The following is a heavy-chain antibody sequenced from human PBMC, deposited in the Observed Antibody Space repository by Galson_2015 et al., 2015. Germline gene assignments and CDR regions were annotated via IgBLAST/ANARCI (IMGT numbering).Heavy chain of an antibody. CDR2: IRSKANTYAT. Sequence: LRLSCAASGFSFSGSAIHWVRQASGKGLEWIGRIRSKANTYATAYGASVKGRFTISRDDSKNTAYLQMNSLKSEDTAVYYCTRLVVAPATMTRSYYYYMDVWGRGTTVTVSS. V-gene: IGHV3-73*01. D-gene: IGHD1-26*01. J-gene: IGHJ6*03. CDR1: GFSFSGSA. CDR3: TRLVVAPATMTRSYYYYMDV.